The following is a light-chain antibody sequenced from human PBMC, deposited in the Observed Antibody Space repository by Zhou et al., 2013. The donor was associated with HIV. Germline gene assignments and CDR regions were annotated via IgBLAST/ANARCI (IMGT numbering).Light chain of an antibody. CDR1: QNVFSN. V-gene: IGKV3-15*01. Sequence: EIVLTQSPGTLSLSPGERATLSCRASQNVFSNLAWYQQKPGQAPSLLIYDTSTRATGVPARFSGSGSGRDFTLTISGLQSEDFALYYCQQYDTWPSFGQGTKLQIK. J-gene: IGKJ2*01. CDR3: QQYDTWPS. CDR2: DTS.